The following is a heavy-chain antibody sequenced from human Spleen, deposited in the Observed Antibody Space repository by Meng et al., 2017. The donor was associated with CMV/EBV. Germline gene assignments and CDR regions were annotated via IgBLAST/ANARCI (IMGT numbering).Heavy chain of an antibody. CDR1: RLTFSTYA. CDR3: ATYSRAPGALLAYFNY. Sequence: GESLKISCAASRLTFSTYAMHWVRQAPGKGLEWVAVISYDGNNKYYADSVKGRFAISRDNPKNTLYLQMNSLRTEDTAVYYCATYSRAPGALLAYFNYWGLGTLVTVSS. CDR2: ISYDGNNK. J-gene: IGHJ4*02. D-gene: IGHD2-2*01. V-gene: IGHV3-30*09.